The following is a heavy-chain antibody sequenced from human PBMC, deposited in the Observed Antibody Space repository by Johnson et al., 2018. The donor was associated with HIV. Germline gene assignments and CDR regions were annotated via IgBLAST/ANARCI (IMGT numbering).Heavy chain of an antibody. CDR2: IRYDGSNK. V-gene: IGHV3-30*02. D-gene: IGHD1-26*01. Sequence: QVQLVESGGGVVQPGRSLRLSCAASGFTFSSYGMHWVRQAPGKGLEWVAFIRYDGSNKYYADSVKGRFTISRDNSKNTLYLQMNSLRAEDTAVSYCAKDRSGSAGAFDIWGQGTMVTVSS. CDR3: AKDRSGSAGAFDI. J-gene: IGHJ3*02. CDR1: GFTFSSYG.